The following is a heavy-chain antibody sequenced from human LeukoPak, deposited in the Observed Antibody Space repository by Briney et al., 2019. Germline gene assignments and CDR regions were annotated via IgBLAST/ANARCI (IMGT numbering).Heavy chain of an antibody. V-gene: IGHV3-7*01. D-gene: IGHD5-18*01. CDR1: GFTFSSHR. Sequence: PGGSLRLSCAASGFTFSSHRMTWVRQTPGKGLEWVANIKKDGSEKYYVDSVKGRFTISRDNAKTSLYLQMNSLRAEDTAVYYCANLAIYYYYMDVWGKGTTVTVSS. CDR3: ANLAIYYYYMDV. J-gene: IGHJ6*03. CDR2: IKKDGSEK.